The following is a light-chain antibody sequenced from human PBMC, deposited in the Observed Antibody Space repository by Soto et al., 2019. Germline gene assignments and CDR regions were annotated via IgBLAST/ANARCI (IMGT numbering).Light chain of an antibody. CDR1: QDVSIF. V-gene: IGKV3-11*02. J-gene: IGKJ2*01. CDR2: DAS. Sequence: EILWAQSPATLSLSPGEIATLSCKASQDVSIFLAWYQQKPGQAPRLLIHDASNRATGVPARFSGSGSGRDVTLTITSLEPEDFAVYYCQQRSTWLYTFGQGTKL. CDR3: QQRSTWLYT.